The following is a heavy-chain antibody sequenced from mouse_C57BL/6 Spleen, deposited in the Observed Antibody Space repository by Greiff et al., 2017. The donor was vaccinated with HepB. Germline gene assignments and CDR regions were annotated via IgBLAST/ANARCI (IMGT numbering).Heavy chain of an antibody. CDR1: GYTFTSYW. D-gene: IGHD3-2*02. CDR2: IDPSDSYT. V-gene: IGHV1-69*01. Sequence: QVQLQQSGAELVMPGASVKLSCKASGYTFTSYWMHWVKQRPGQGLEWIGEIDPSDSYTNYNQKFKGKSTLTVDKSSSTAYMQLSSLTSEDSAVYYCARKLRDDYFDYWGQGTTLTVSS. CDR3: ARKLRDDYFDY. J-gene: IGHJ2*01.